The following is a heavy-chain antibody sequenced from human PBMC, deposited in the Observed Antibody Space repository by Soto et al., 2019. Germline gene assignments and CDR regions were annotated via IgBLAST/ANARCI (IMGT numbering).Heavy chain of an antibody. CDR3: ASEFLYSGYDSPNSNWFDP. Sequence: ASVKVSCKASGYTFTVYYMHWVRQAPGQGLEWMGWINPNSGGTNYAQKFQGRDTMTRDTSISTAYLELSRLRSDDTAVYYCASEFLYSGYDSPNSNWFDPWGQGTLVTVSS. CDR1: GYTFTVYY. D-gene: IGHD5-12*01. CDR2: INPNSGGT. V-gene: IGHV1-2*02. J-gene: IGHJ5*02.